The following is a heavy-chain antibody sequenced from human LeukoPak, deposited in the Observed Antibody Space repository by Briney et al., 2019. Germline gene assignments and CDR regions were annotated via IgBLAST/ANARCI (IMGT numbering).Heavy chain of an antibody. D-gene: IGHD2-2*02. Sequence: GAPVKVSCKASGYTFTGYYMHWVRQAPGQGLEWMGWINPNSGGTNYAQKFQGRVTMTRDTSISTAYMELSRLRSDDTAVYYCARTLYPKDYMDVWGKGTTVTVSS. CDR2: INPNSGGT. V-gene: IGHV1-2*02. CDR1: GYTFTGYY. CDR3: ARTLYPKDYMDV. J-gene: IGHJ6*03.